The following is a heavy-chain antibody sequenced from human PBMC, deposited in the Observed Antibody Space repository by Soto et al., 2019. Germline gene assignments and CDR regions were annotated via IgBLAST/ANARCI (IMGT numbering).Heavy chain of an antibody. Sequence: QVQLVQSGAEVKKPESSVKVSCKAPGGTFSTYAISWVRQAPGQGLERMGGIIPMFGTANHAQRFQDRVTITADESTNTVYMELSSLRSEDTAVYFCASGIQLWLRRINNGYSGWGQGTLVTVSS. CDR1: GGTFSTYA. CDR2: IIPMFGTA. CDR3: ASGIQLWLRRINNGYSG. D-gene: IGHD5-18*01. J-gene: IGHJ4*02. V-gene: IGHV1-69*12.